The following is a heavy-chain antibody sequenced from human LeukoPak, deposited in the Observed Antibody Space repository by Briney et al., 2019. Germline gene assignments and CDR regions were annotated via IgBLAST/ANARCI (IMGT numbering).Heavy chain of an antibody. CDR3: ARSSTGWSVDF. Sequence: GASVKVSCKASGYTFIHYGVSWVRQAPGQGLEWMGWINSNGGGKLYAQSLQDRVTLTTDTSTSTLYMELRTLRSDDTAVYYCARSSTGWSVDFWGQGTLVTVSS. D-gene: IGHD6-19*01. CDR1: GYTFIHYG. CDR2: INSNGGGK. V-gene: IGHV1-18*01. J-gene: IGHJ4*02.